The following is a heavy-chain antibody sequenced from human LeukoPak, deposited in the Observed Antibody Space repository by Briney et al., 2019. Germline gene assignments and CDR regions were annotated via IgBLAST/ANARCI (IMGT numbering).Heavy chain of an antibody. Sequence: GASVKDSCKASGYTFTSYDINWVRQATGQGLEWMGWMNPNSGNTGYARRFQGRVTVTRNTAIGTAYMELSSLRSEDTAVYYCARSADDYGDSSYYYYGMDVWGQGTTVTVSS. J-gene: IGHJ6*02. V-gene: IGHV1-8*01. CDR2: MNPNSGNT. CDR1: GYTFTSYD. CDR3: ARSADDYGDSSYYYYGMDV. D-gene: IGHD4-17*01.